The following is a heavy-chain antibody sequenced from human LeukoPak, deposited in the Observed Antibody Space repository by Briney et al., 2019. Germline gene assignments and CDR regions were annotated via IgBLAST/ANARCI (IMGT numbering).Heavy chain of an antibody. CDR2: INPNSGGT. D-gene: IGHD1-7*01. Sequence: GASVKVSCKASGYTFTGYYMHWVRQAPGRGLEWMGWINPNSGGTNYAQKFQGRVTLTRDTSISTAYMQLSSLRSGDTAVYYCARGARITGTNWVRLDYFDYWGQGTLVTVSS. J-gene: IGHJ4*02. CDR3: ARGARITGTNWVRLDYFDY. CDR1: GYTFTGYY. V-gene: IGHV1-2*02.